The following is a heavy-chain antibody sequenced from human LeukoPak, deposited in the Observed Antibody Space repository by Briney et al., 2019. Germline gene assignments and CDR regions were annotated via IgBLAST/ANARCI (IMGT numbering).Heavy chain of an antibody. J-gene: IGHJ6*03. CDR3: ARGLVVVAATPYYYYYMDV. CDR2: IYYSGST. V-gene: IGHV4-59*01. CDR1: GGSISSYD. D-gene: IGHD2-15*01. Sequence: SETLSLTCTVSGGSISSYDWSWIRQPPGKGLEWIGYIYYSGSTNYNPSLKSRVTISVDTSKNQFSLKLSSVTAADTAVYYCARGLVVVAATPYYYYYMDVWGKGTTVTVSS.